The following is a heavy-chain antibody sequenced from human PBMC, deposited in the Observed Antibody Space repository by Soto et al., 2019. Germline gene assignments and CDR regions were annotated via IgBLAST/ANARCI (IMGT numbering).Heavy chain of an antibody. D-gene: IGHD2-15*01. CDR2: VSASGSIT. J-gene: IGHJ4*02. V-gene: IGHV3-23*01. CDR3: SKGDCSGGRCYRGFDY. CDR1: GFTFSSYD. Sequence: EVQVLESGGGLVQPGGSLRLSCAASGFTFSSYDMSWVRQAPGKGLEWVSGVSASGSITSYADSAKGRFTISRDNAKNTVFLQMSSLRAEDTAVYFCSKGDCSGGRCYRGFDYWGQGTLVNVSS.